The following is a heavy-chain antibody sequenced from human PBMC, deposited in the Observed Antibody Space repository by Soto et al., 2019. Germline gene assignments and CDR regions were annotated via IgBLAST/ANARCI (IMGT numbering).Heavy chain of an antibody. CDR2: INHSGST. CDR1: GGSFSGYY. D-gene: IGHD3-10*01. V-gene: IGHV4-34*01. CDR3: ARGQGHYYGSGSYYKNYYYYGMDV. Sequence: SESLSLTCAVYGGSFSGYYWSWIRQPPGKGLEWIGEINHSGSTNYNPSLKSRVTISVDTSKNQFSLKLSSVTAADTAVYYCARGQGHYYGSGSYYKNYYYYGMDVWGQGTTVTVSS. J-gene: IGHJ6*02.